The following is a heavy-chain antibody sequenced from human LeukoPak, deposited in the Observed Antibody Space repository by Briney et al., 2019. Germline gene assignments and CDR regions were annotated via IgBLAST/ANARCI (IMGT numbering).Heavy chain of an antibody. CDR3: ASRSPWIQLWFFDY. Sequence: ASVKVSCKASGGTFSSYAISWVRQAPGQGLEWMGGIIPIFGTANYAQKFQGRVTITADKSTSTAYMELSSLRSEDTAVYYCASRSPWIQLWFFDYWGQGTLVTVPS. J-gene: IGHJ4*02. CDR1: GGTFSSYA. CDR2: IIPIFGTA. V-gene: IGHV1-69*06. D-gene: IGHD5-18*01.